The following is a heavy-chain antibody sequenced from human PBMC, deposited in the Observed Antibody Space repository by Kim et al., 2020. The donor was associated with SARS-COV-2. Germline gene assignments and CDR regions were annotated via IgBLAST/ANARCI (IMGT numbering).Heavy chain of an antibody. Sequence: SETLSLTCTVSGGSVSSGSYYWSWIRQPPGKGLEWIGYIYYSGSTNYNPSLKSRVTISVDTSKNQFSPKLSSVTAADTAMYYCARVEQLVAWYFDLWGRGTLVTVSS. CDR2: IYYSGST. CDR3: ARVEQLVAWYFDL. CDR1: GGSVSSGSYY. J-gene: IGHJ2*01. V-gene: IGHV4-61*01. D-gene: IGHD6-6*01.